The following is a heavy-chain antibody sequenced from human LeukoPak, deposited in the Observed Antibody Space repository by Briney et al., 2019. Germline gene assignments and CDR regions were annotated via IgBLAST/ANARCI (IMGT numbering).Heavy chain of an antibody. Sequence: PGGSLRLSCAASGFTVSSNYMSWVRQAPGKGLEWVSVIYSGGSTYYADSVKGRFTISRDNSKNTLYLQMNSLRAEDTAVYYCARVVSRPADAFNIWGQGTMVTVSS. CDR1: GFTVSSNY. CDR2: IYSGGST. D-gene: IGHD1-14*01. V-gene: IGHV3-66*01. J-gene: IGHJ3*02. CDR3: ARVVSRPADAFNI.